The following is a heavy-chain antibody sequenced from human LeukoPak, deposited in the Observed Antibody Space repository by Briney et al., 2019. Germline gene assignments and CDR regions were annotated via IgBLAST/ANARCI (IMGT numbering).Heavy chain of an antibody. V-gene: IGHV3-23*01. CDR3: AKRRYYDSSGYLYWFFDL. Sequence: PGGSLRLSCAASGFSFSSYTMNWVRQTRGKGLEWVSGIDGSGDNTYYADSVKGRFSISRDNSKNTVYLQMNSLRAEDTAVYYCAKRRYYDSSGYLYWFFDLWGRGTLVTVSS. D-gene: IGHD3-22*01. CDR1: GFSFSSYT. J-gene: IGHJ2*01. CDR2: IDGSGDNT.